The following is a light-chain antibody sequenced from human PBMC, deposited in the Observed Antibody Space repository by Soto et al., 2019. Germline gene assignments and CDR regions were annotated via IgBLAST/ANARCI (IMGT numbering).Light chain of an antibody. V-gene: IGKV1-5*03. CDR3: QQFYRYPWT. CDR1: QSVDTC. Sequence: DIQKTQFPSTLSASVGDRDTITCRASQSVDTCLAWYQQKPGKAPHLLIYKASSLETGVPSRFSGSGSVTEFTLTISSLQPDDFATYYCQQFYRYPWTFGQGTKVEIK. CDR2: KAS. J-gene: IGKJ1*01.